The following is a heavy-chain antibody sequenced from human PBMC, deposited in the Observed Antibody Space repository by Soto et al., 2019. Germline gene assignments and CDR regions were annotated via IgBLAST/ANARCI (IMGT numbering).Heavy chain of an antibody. J-gene: IGHJ3*02. CDR3: ANMVRGVIITGAFDI. CDR1: GFTFSSYA. CDR2: ISGSGGST. Sequence: EVQLLESGGGLVQPGGSLRLSCAASGFTFSSYAMSWVRQAPGKGLEWVSAISGSGGSTYYADSVKGPFTISRDNSKHALYLQMNSLRDEDTAVYYCANMVRGVIITGAFDIWGEGTMVTVSS. V-gene: IGHV3-23*01. D-gene: IGHD3-10*01.